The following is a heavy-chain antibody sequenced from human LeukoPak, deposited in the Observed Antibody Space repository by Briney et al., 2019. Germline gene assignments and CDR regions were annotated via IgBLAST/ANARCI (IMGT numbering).Heavy chain of an antibody. D-gene: IGHD2-2*02. CDR2: IYYSGST. Sequence: SETLSLTCTVSGGSISSGDYYWGWIRQPPGKGLEWIGSIYYSGSTYYNPSLKSRVTISVDTSKNQFSLKLSSVTAADTAVYYCARRFCSSTSCYRWFDPWGQGTLVTVSS. V-gene: IGHV4-39*01. J-gene: IGHJ5*02. CDR1: GGSISSGDYY. CDR3: ARRFCSSTSCYRWFDP.